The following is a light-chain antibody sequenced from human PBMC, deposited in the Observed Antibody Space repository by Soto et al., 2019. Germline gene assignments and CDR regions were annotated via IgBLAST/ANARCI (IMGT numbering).Light chain of an antibody. CDR2: AAS. J-gene: IGKJ3*01. CDR3: LQDYNYPFT. V-gene: IGKV1-6*01. CDR1: QDIRHD. Sequence: AIQMTQSPSSLSASVGDRVTITCRASQDIRHDLGWYQQRPGQAPNLLIYAASTLQSGVPSRFSGSGSGTAFTLTISSLQPEDFATYYCLQDYNYPFTFGPGTKVDIK.